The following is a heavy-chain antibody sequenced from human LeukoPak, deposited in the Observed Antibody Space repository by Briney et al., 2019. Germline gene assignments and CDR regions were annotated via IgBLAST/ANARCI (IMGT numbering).Heavy chain of an antibody. CDR2: ISSSSSTI. V-gene: IGHV3-48*04. Sequence: GGSLRLSCAASGFTFSSYSMNWVRQAPGKGLEWVSYISSSSSTIYYADSVKGRFTISRDNAKNSLYLQMNSLRAEDTAVYYCASGYYGSGSPPWGQGTLVTVSS. CDR1: GFTFSSYS. CDR3: ASGYYGSGSPP. J-gene: IGHJ5*02. D-gene: IGHD3-10*01.